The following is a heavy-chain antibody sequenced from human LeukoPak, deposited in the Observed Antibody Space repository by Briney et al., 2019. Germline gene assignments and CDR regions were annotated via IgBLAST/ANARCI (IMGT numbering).Heavy chain of an antibody. CDR3: ARDRFRYCSSTSCQPYYGMDV. V-gene: IGHV4-59*12. CDR2: IYYSGST. D-gene: IGHD2-2*01. J-gene: IGHJ6*02. CDR1: GGSISSYY. Sequence: SETLSLTCTVSGGSISSYYWSWIRQPPGKGLEWIGYIYYSGSTNYNPSLKSRVTMSVDTSKNQFSLKLSSVTAADTAVYYCARDRFRYCSSTSCQPYYGMDVWGQGTTVTVSS.